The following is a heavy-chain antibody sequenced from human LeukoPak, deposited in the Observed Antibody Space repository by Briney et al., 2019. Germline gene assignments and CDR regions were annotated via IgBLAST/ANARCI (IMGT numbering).Heavy chain of an antibody. V-gene: IGHV3-33*01. CDR3: AREGRYSSSSYYFDY. J-gene: IGHJ4*02. Sequence: PGGFLRLSCAASGLTFSSYGMHWVRQAPGKGLEWVAVIWYDGSNKYYADSVKGRFTISRDNSKNTLYLQMNSLRAEDTAVYYCAREGRYSSSSYYFDYWGQGTLVTVSS. CDR1: GLTFSSYG. D-gene: IGHD6-6*01. CDR2: IWYDGSNK.